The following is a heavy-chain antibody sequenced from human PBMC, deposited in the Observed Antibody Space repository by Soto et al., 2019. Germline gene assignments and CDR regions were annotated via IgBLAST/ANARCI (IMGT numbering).Heavy chain of an antibody. CDR2: IYDTGNT. CDR3: VRGSSGVWNYFDP. V-gene: IGHV4-30-2*01. D-gene: IGHD2-15*01. Sequence: ASETLSLTWAVSGGSISSTTHYSWGWIRQPPGQGLEWIGYIYDTGNTYYNPSLKSRVTISLDRSQNQFDLKMKSVTAADTAVYYCVRGSSGVWNYFDPWGQGIPVTVSS. J-gene: IGHJ5*02. CDR1: GGSISSTTHYS.